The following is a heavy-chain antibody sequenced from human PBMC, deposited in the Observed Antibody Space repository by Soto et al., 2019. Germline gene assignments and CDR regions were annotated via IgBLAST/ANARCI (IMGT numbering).Heavy chain of an antibody. Sequence: VQLVESGGALVQPGGSLRLSCAASGFTFSSYWMHWVRQAPGKGLVWVSRINTDGTSPKYADSVKGRFTISRDNAKNTLYLQMNSLRDEDTPVYYCARRWEYFYMDVWGKGTTVTVSS. CDR3: ARRWEYFYMDV. V-gene: IGHV3-74*03. CDR1: GFTFSSYW. CDR2: INTDGTSP. D-gene: IGHD1-26*01. J-gene: IGHJ6*03.